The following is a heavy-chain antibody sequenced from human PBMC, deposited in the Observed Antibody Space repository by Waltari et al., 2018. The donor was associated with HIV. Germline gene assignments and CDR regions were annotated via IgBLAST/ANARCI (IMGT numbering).Heavy chain of an antibody. CDR3: ARSNCGGDCRGDWFDP. CDR1: GYSFATSW. V-gene: IGHV5-51*01. CDR2: IYPGDSDT. J-gene: IGHJ5*02. D-gene: IGHD2-21*02. Sequence: EVQLVQSGAEVNKPGESLQLSCKGSGYSFATSWVAWVRQKPGKGLELMGIIYPGDSDTRYSPSFQGQVTISADKSINTAYLQWSSLKASDTAMYYCARSNCGGDCRGDWFDPWGQGTLVTVSS.